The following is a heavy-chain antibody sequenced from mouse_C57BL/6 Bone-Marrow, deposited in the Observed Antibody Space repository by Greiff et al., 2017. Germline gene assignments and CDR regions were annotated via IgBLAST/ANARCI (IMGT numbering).Heavy chain of an antibody. CDR3: ARGEGIYYDYDEDY. CDR2: INPNYGTT. J-gene: IGHJ2*01. Sequence: VQLQQSGPELVKPGASVKISCKASGYSFTDYNMNWVKQSNGKSLEWIGVINPNYGTTSSNQKFKGKATLPVDQSSSTAYMQINSLTSEDSAVYYCARGEGIYYDYDEDYWGQGTTLTVSS. CDR1: GYSFTDYN. V-gene: IGHV1-39*01. D-gene: IGHD2-4*01.